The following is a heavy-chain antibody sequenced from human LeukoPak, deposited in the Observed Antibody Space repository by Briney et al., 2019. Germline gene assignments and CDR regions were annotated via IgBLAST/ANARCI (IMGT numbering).Heavy chain of an antibody. CDR3: AKGVGAYYYYYMDV. CDR1: GSTFSSYA. D-gene: IGHD1-26*01. CDR2: ISGNGGST. V-gene: IGHV3-23*01. Sequence: GGSLRLSCAASGSTFSSYAMSWVRQAPGKGLEWVSAISGNGGSTYYADSVKGRFTISRDNSKKTLYLQMNSLRAEDTAVYYCAKGVGAYYYYYMDVWGKGTTVTVSS. J-gene: IGHJ6*03.